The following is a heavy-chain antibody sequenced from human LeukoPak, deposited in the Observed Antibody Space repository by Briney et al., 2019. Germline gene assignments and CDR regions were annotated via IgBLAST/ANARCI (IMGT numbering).Heavy chain of an antibody. J-gene: IGHJ4*02. CDR2: VYSSGST. CDR3: ARDRGSYGLDY. CDR1: GDSISDHY. V-gene: IGHV4-59*11. Sequence: PSETLSLTCTVSGDSISDHYWSWIRQPPRKGPEWIGYVYSSGSTNFNPSLTSRVTMSIDTSRNQFSLRLTSVTAADTAVYYCARDRGSYGLDYWGQGTLVTVSS. D-gene: IGHD5-18*01.